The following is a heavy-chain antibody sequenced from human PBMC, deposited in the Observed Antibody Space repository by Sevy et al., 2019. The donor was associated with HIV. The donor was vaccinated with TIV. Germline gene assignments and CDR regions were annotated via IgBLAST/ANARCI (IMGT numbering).Heavy chain of an antibody. V-gene: IGHV3-23*01. CDR2: ISGSGGST. D-gene: IGHD1-26*01. J-gene: IGHJ4*02. Sequence: GGSLRLSCTASKFTFTIYAMSWVRQAPGKGLEWVSAISGSGGSTYYADSVKGRFTISRDNSKNTLYLQMNSPRAEDTAVYYCAKDPVPDLYSGTVLAPFDYWGQGTLVTVSS. CDR1: KFTFTIYA. CDR3: AKDPVPDLYSGTVLAPFDY.